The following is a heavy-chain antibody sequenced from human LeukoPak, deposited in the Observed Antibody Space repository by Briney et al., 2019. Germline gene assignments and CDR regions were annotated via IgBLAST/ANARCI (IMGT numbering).Heavy chain of an antibody. CDR3: AREVHPAAAVDY. D-gene: IGHD6-13*01. Sequence: GGSLRLSCAASGFTFSSYSMNWVRQAPGKGLEWVSSISSSSSYIYYADSVKGRFTISRDNGKNSVYLQMSSLRAEDTAVYYCAREVHPAAAVDYWGQGTLVTVSS. CDR2: ISSSSSYI. V-gene: IGHV3-21*06. J-gene: IGHJ4*02. CDR1: GFTFSSYS.